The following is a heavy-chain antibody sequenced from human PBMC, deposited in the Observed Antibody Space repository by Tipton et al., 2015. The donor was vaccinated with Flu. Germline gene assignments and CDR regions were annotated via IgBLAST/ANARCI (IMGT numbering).Heavy chain of an antibody. J-gene: IGHJ5*02. CDR2: MYNSGST. Sequence: TLSLTCTVSGGSISSGGSYWSWIRQHPGKGLEWIGYMYNSGSTYYNPSLKGRLTISGDTSKNQFSLKLSSVTAADTAVYYCARGVLTGGKRFDPWGQGTLVTVSS. CDR3: ARGVLTGGKRFDP. V-gene: IGHV4-31*03. D-gene: IGHD4/OR15-4a*01. CDR1: GGSISSGGSY.